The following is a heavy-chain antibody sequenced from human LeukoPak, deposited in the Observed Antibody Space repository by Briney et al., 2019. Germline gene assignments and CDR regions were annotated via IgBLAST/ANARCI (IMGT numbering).Heavy chain of an antibody. Sequence: ASVKVSCKASGYTFTSYAMNWVRQAPGQGLEWMGWINTSTGNPTYAQGFTGRFVFSLDTSVSTAYLQISSLKAEDTAVYYCARQGYPPYYYDSSGYGDYWGQGTLVTVSS. CDR1: GYTFTSYA. CDR3: ARQGYPPYYYDSSGYGDY. J-gene: IGHJ4*02. V-gene: IGHV7-4-1*02. D-gene: IGHD3-22*01. CDR2: INTSTGNP.